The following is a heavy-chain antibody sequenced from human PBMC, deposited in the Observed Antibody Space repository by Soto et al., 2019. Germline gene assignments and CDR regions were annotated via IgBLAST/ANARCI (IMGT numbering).Heavy chain of an antibody. J-gene: IGHJ3*02. CDR1: GGSFSGYY. V-gene: IGHV4-34*01. Sequence: PSETLSLTCAVSGGSFSGYYWSWIRQPPGKGLEWIGEINHSGSTNYNPSLKSRVTISVDTSKNQFSLKLSSVTAADTAVYYCASSGLYDILTGFLDAFDIWGQGTMVTVSS. D-gene: IGHD3-9*01. CDR2: INHSGST. CDR3: ASSGLYDILTGFLDAFDI.